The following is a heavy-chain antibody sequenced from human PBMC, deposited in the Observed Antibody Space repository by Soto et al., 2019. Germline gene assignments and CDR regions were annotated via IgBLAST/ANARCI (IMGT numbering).Heavy chain of an antibody. CDR2: IWYDGSNK. J-gene: IGHJ4*02. CDR3: AREAAASILLHVYYFDY. D-gene: IGHD6-13*01. Sequence: GGSLRLSCAASGFTFSSYGMHWVRQAPGKGLEWVAVIWYDGSNKYYADSVKGRFTISRDNSKNTLYLQMNSLRAEDTAVYYCAREAAASILLHVYYFDYWGQGTLVTVSS. V-gene: IGHV3-33*01. CDR1: GFTFSSYG.